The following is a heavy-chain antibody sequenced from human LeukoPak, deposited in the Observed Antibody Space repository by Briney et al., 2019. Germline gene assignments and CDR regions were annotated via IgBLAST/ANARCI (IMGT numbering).Heavy chain of an antibody. CDR1: GYTFTSYG. Sequence: ASVKVSCKASGYTFTSYGISWVRQAPGQGLEWMGWISAYNGNTNYAQKLQGRVTMTTDTSTSTAYMELRSLRSDDTAVYYCARDAPEAVCTNQNAFDIWGQGTMVTVSS. CDR3: ARDAPEAVCTNQNAFDI. CDR2: ISAYNGNT. V-gene: IGHV1-18*01. J-gene: IGHJ3*02. D-gene: IGHD1-1*01.